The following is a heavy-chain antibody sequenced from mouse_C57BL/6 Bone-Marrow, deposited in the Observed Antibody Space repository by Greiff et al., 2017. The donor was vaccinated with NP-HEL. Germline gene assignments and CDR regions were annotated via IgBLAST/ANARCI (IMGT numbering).Heavy chain of an antibody. D-gene: IGHD1-1*01. J-gene: IGHJ3*01. CDR3: ARLLSWFAY. Sequence: VQLQQPGAELVRPGTSVKLSCKASGYTFTSYWMHWVKQRPGQGLEWIGVIDPSDSYTNYNQKFKGKATLTVDTSSSTAYMQRSSLTSEDSAVYYCARLLSWFAYWGQGTLVTVSA. CDR1: GYTFTSYW. V-gene: IGHV1-59*01. CDR2: IDPSDSYT.